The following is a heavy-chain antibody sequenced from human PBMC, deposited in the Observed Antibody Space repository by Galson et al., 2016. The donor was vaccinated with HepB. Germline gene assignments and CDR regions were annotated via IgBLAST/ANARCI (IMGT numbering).Heavy chain of an antibody. CDR2: IWYDGSNE. Sequence: SLRLSCAASGFSFGSYAMHWVRQAPGKGLDWVPVIWYDGSNENYADSVKGRFIISRDNSRNTLYLQMNSLRPEDTAIYYCARTGGIVVAGALDFWGQGTLVTVSS. CDR1: GFSFGSYA. CDR3: ARTGGIVVAGALDF. V-gene: IGHV3-33*01. J-gene: IGHJ4*02. D-gene: IGHD6-19*01.